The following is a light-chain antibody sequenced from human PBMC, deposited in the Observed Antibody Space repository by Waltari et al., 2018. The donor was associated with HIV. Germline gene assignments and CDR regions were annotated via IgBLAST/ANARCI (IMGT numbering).Light chain of an antibody. J-gene: IGLJ3*02. Sequence: SYSLTQPPSVSVAPGKTASITGGGKNIGRQSVPWYRPKPGQAPVLVISSDTDRPPGIPERLSGSNSGDTATLTISRVEAGDEADYYCQVWDNGRDQWLFGGGTKVTVL. CDR3: QVWDNGRDQWL. CDR1: NIGRQS. V-gene: IGLV3-21*04. CDR2: SDT.